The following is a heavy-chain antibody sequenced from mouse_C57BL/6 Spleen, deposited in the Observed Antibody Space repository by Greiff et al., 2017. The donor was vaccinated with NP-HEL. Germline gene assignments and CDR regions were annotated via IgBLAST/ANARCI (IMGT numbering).Heavy chain of an antibody. CDR1: GYTFTDYY. CDR3: AREEDYDGSSYAWFAY. D-gene: IGHD1-1*01. J-gene: IGHJ3*01. CDR2: IYPGSGNT. V-gene: IGHV1-76*01. Sequence: VQLQQSGAELVRPGASVKLSCKASGYTFTDYYINWVKQRPGQGLEWIARIYPGSGNTYYNEKFKGKATLTAEKSSSTAYMQLSSLTSEDYAVYFCAREEDYDGSSYAWFAYWGQGTLVTVSA.